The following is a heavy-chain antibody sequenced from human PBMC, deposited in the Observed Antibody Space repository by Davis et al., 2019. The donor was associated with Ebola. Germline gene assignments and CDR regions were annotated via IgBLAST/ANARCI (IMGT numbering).Heavy chain of an antibody. CDR1: GFPFTTYI. CDR2: ITSSGDSV. CDR3: ARYGYYYDSSGYYAHWDY. J-gene: IGHJ4*02. Sequence: GESLKISCAASGFPFTTYIMNWVRQAPGKGLEWVSSITSSGDSVHYADSVRGRFTVSRDNAKTSLYLQMNSLRAEDTAVYYCARYGYYYDSSGYYAHWDYWGQGTLVTVSS. D-gene: IGHD3-22*01. V-gene: IGHV3-21*01.